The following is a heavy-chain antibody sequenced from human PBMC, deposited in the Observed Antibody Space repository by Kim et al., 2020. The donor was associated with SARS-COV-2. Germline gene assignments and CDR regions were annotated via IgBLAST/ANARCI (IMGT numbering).Heavy chain of an antibody. J-gene: IGHJ5*02. CDR1: GGSISSYY. CDR2: IYYSENT. CDR3: ARLRGRDGFIA. V-gene: IGHV4-59*08. Sequence: SETLSLTCTVSGGSISSYYWSWIRQPPGKGLEWIGYIYYSENTNYNPSLKSRVTMSVYTSKNQFSLKLNSVTAADTAVYYCARLRGRDGFIAWGQGTLVT. D-gene: IGHD5-12*01.